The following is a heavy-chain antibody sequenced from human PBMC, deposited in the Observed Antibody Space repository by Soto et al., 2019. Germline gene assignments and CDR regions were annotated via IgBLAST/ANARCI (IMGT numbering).Heavy chain of an antibody. CDR1: GGRFSGYY. CDR2: INHSGST. V-gene: IGHV4-34*01. Sequence: SDTMALTCAVYGGRFSGYYGSWIRKHPGKGLEWIGEINHSGSTNYNPSLKSRVTISVDTSKNQFSLKLSSVTAADTALYYCARGHRSGYYNYFDYWGQGTLVTVSS. J-gene: IGHJ4*02. D-gene: IGHD3-22*01. CDR3: ARGHRSGYYNYFDY.